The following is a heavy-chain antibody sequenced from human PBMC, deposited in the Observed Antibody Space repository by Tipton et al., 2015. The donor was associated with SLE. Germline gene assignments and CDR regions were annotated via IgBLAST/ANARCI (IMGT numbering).Heavy chain of an antibody. Sequence: SLRLSCAASGFTFDDYAMHWVRQAPGKGLEWVSGISWNSGSIGYADSVKGRFTISRDNAKNTLYLQMNSLRAEDTAVYYCAVHQVVGATTNGAFDIWGQGTMVTVSS. CDR2: ISWNSGSI. CDR1: GFTFDDYA. CDR3: AVHQVVGATTNGAFDI. J-gene: IGHJ3*02. D-gene: IGHD1-26*01. V-gene: IGHV3-9*01.